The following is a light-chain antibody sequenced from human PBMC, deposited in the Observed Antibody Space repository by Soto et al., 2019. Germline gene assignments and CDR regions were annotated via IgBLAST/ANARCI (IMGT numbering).Light chain of an antibody. CDR1: SSDVGGYHY. V-gene: IGLV2-14*01. CDR2: EVS. J-gene: IGLJ3*02. CDR3: CSYTASTTPL. Sequence: QSALTQPASVSGSPGQSITISCTGSSSDVGGYHYVSWYQQYPGKAPKLVISEVSNRPSGVSNRFSGSKSDNTASLTISGLQAEDEANYYCCSYTASTTPLFGGGTKVTVL.